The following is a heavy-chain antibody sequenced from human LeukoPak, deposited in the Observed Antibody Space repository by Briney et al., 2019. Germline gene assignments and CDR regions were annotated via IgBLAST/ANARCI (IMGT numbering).Heavy chain of an antibody. CDR2: IYPADSDT. CDR1: GYSFTNYW. J-gene: IGHJ4*02. D-gene: IGHD5-12*01. CDR3: GRPGYSGYEFDY. Sequence: GESLKISCKGSGYSFTNYWIGWVRQMPGKGLEWMGIIYPADSDTRYSPSFQGQVTISADKSINTAYLQWSSLKVSDSAMYYCGRPGYSGYEFDYWGQGTLVTVSS. V-gene: IGHV5-51*01.